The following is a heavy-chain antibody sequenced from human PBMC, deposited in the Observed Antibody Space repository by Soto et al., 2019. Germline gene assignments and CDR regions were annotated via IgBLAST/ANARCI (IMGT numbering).Heavy chain of an antibody. Sequence: QVQLVQSGAEVKKPGSSVKVSCKASGGTFSSYTISWVRQAPGQGLEWMGRIIPILGIANYAQKFQGRVTITADKFTSTAYMELSSLRSEATAVYYCARLRDSDGMDVWGQGTTVTVSS. D-gene: IGHD1-26*01. V-gene: IGHV1-69*02. CDR1: GGTFSSYT. CDR2: IIPILGIA. CDR3: ARLRDSDGMDV. J-gene: IGHJ6*02.